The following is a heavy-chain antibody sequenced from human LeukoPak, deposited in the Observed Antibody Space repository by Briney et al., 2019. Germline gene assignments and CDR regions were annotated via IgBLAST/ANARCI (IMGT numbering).Heavy chain of an antibody. D-gene: IGHD3-10*01. V-gene: IGHV4-39*07. CDR2: IYYSGST. J-gene: IGHJ3*02. CDR3: AREVRAYDAFDI. CDR1: GGSISSSSYY. Sequence: SETLSLTCTVSGGSISSSSYYWGWIRQPPGKGLEWIGSIYYSGSTYYNPSLKSRVTISVDRSKNQFSLKLSSVTAADTAVYYCAREVRAYDAFDIWGQGTMVTVSS.